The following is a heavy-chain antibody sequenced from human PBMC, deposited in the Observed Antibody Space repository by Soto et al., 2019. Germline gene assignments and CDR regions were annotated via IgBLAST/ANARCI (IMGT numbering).Heavy chain of an antibody. CDR3: ARESDHYYYYGMDV. CDR1: GYTFTSYD. V-gene: IGHV1-8*01. Sequence: ASVKVSCKASGYTFTSYDINWVRQATGQGLEWMGWMNPNSGNTGYAQKFQGRVTMTRNTSISTAYMELSSLRSEDAAVYYCARESDHYYYYGMDVWGQGTTVTVSS. CDR2: MNPNSGNT. J-gene: IGHJ6*02.